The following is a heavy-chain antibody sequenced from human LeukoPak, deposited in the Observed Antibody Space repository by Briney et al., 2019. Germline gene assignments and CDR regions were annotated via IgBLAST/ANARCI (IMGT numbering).Heavy chain of an antibody. CDR2: IYWNDDK. D-gene: IGHD1-26*01. Sequence: SGPTLVNPPQTLTLTCTFSGFSLRTSGAGVGWIRQPPGKALEWLAVIYWNDDKRYSPSLKSRLTITKDTSTNQVVLTMTNMDPVDTATFYCAHSGGTYYLEYWGQGTLVTVSS. J-gene: IGHJ4*02. V-gene: IGHV2-5*01. CDR1: GFSLRTSGAG. CDR3: AHSGGTYYLEY.